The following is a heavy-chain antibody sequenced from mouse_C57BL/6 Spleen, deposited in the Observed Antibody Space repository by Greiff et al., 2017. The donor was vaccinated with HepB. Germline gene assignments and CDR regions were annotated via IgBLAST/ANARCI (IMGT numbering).Heavy chain of an antibody. V-gene: IGHV1-55*01. Sequence: QVQLQQPGAELVKPGASVKMSCKASGYTFTSYWITWVKQRPGQGLEWIGDIYPGSGSTNYNEKFKSKATLTVDTSSSTAYMQLSSLTSEDSAVYYCASRTGTPLYAMDYWGQGTSVTVSS. J-gene: IGHJ4*01. CDR2: IYPGSGST. CDR1: GYTFTSYW. CDR3: ASRTGTPLYAMDY. D-gene: IGHD4-1*01.